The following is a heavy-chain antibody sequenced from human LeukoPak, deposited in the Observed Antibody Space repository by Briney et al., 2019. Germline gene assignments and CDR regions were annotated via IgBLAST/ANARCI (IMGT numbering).Heavy chain of an antibody. CDR2: IIPIFGTA. CDR1: GGTFSSYA. Sequence: GASVKVPCKASGGTFSSYAISWVRQAPGQGLEWMGGIIPIFGTANYAQKFQGRVTITTDESTSTAYMELSSLRSEDTAVYYCARDRLAARDNWFDPWGQGTLVTVSS. D-gene: IGHD6-6*01. CDR3: ARDRLAARDNWFDP. V-gene: IGHV1-69*05. J-gene: IGHJ5*02.